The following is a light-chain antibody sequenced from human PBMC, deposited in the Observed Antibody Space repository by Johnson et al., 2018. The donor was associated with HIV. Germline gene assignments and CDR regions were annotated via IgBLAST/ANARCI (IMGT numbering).Light chain of an antibody. V-gene: IGLV1-51*01. Sequence: QSVLTQPPSVSAAPGLKVAISCSGSSSNIGNNYVSWYQQLPGTAPKLLISDDNKRPSGIPDRFSGSKSGTSATLGITGLQTGDEADYYCGTWDSSLSAYVFGTGTKVTVL. CDR3: GTWDSSLSAYV. CDR2: DDN. CDR1: SSNIGNNY. J-gene: IGLJ1*01.